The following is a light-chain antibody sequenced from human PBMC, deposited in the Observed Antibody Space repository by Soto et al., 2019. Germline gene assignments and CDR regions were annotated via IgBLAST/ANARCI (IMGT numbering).Light chain of an antibody. J-gene: IGLJ2*01. CDR3: SSYTSTSTLV. Sequence: QSALTQPASVSGSPGQSITISCTGTSSDVGGYDSVYWYQQHPGKVPKLMLYEVSNRPSGVSNRFSGSKSGNTASLTISGLHIDDDADYYCSSYTSTSTLVFGGGTKLTVL. V-gene: IGLV2-14*01. CDR2: EVS. CDR1: SSDVGGYDS.